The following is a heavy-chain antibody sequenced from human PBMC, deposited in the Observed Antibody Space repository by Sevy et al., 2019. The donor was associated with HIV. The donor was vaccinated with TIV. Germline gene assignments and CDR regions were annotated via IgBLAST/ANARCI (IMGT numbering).Heavy chain of an antibody. Sequence: SETLSLTCTVSGGSINPYSCTWIRQPPGKGLEWIGYIDYSGSTNYNPSLKSRATISADTSKIQFSLKLSAVTAADTAVYYCALVGSWYYGSTGNAFDIWGQGTMVTVSS. CDR3: ALVGSWYYGSTGNAFDI. CDR2: IDYSGST. J-gene: IGHJ3*02. V-gene: IGHV4-59*01. CDR1: GGSINPYS. D-gene: IGHD3-10*01.